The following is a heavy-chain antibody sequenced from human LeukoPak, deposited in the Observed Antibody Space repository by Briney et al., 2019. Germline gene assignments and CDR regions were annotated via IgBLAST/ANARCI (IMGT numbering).Heavy chain of an antibody. CDR3: ARDGSSWAGGWFDP. CDR2: IYYSGST. CDR1: GGSISSYY. Sequence: SETLSLTCTVSGGSISSYYWSWIRQPPGKGLEWIGYIYYSGSTNYNPSLKSRVTISVDTSKNQFSLKLSSVTAADTAVYYCARDGSSWAGGWFDPWGQGTLATVSS. D-gene: IGHD6-13*01. J-gene: IGHJ5*02. V-gene: IGHV4-59*01.